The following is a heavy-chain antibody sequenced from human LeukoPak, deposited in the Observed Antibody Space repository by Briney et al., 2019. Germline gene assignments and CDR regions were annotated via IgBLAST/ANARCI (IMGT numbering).Heavy chain of an antibody. V-gene: IGHV3-74*01. J-gene: IGHJ4*02. CDR3: ARITGYSSGWDSLDY. D-gene: IGHD6-19*01. CDR2: INSDGSST. CDR1: GVSFSSYW. Sequence: GGSLRLSCAASGVSFSSYWMHWVRQAPGKGLVWVSCINSDGSSTSYADSVKGRFTISRDNAKNTLYLQMNSLRAEDTAVYYCARITGYSSGWDSLDYWGQGTLVTVSS.